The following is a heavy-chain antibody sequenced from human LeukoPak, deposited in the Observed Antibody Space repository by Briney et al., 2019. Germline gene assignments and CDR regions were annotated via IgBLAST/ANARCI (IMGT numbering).Heavy chain of an antibody. Sequence: ASVKVSCKASGYTFTSYGISWVRQAPGQGLEWMGWISAYNGNTNYAQKLQGRVTMTTDTSTSTAYMELRSLRSDDTAVYYCAREYRPAAATGYNWFAPWGQGTLVTVSS. CDR3: AREYRPAAATGYNWFAP. CDR2: ISAYNGNT. J-gene: IGHJ5*02. CDR1: GYTFTSYG. D-gene: IGHD2-2*01. V-gene: IGHV1-18*04.